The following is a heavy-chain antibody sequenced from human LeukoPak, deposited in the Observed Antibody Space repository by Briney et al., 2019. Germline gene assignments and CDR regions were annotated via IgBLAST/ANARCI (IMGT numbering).Heavy chain of an antibody. CDR3: ARVGIAAAGRPASRAFDI. D-gene: IGHD6-13*01. CDR1: GGSISSYY. J-gene: IGHJ3*02. Sequence: SETLSLTCTVSGGSISSYYWSWIRQPPGKGLEWIGYIYYSGSTNYNPSLKSRVTISVDTSKNQFSLKLSSVTAADTAVYYCARVGIAAAGRPASRAFDIWGQGTMVTVSS. CDR2: IYYSGST. V-gene: IGHV4-59*01.